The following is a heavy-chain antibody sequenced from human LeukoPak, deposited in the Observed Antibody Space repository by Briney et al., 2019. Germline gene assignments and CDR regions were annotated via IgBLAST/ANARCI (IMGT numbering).Heavy chain of an antibody. Sequence: ETLSLTCAVSGGSISSSNWWSWVRQAPGKGLEWVSVISVSGDGTYYADSVKGRFTISRDNSKNTLYLQMNSLRAEDTAVYYCAKDAVEGSYVWGTYRVSPFDHWGQGTLVTVSS. J-gene: IGHJ4*02. V-gene: IGHV3-23*01. CDR1: GGSISSSN. D-gene: IGHD3-16*02. CDR3: AKDAVEGSYVWGTYRVSPFDH. CDR2: ISVSGDGT.